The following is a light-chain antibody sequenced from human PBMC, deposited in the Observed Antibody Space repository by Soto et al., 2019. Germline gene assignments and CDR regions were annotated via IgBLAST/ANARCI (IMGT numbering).Light chain of an antibody. V-gene: IGKV3-15*01. CDR2: GAS. CDR1: QIIRDY. J-gene: IGKJ1*01. Sequence: EIVMTQSPATLSVSPGERATLSCGASQIIRDYLAWYQQKPGQAPRLHIHGASTRAPGIPARFSGGGSGTDFTLTISSLQSEDFAVYYCQQYDKWPPTFGQGTKVDIK. CDR3: QQYDKWPPT.